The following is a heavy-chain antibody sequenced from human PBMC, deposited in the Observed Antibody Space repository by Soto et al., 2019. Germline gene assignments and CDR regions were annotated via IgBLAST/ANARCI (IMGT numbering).Heavy chain of an antibody. Sequence: QITLKESGPMLVKPTQTLTLTCTFSGFSLTTRPVGVGWIRQPPGKALEFVTVIYWDDDRRSNPSLKSRVTITKDTSSNQVVLTMTDMDPVDTATYFCAHTRNMNGNWDQGYFDNWGQGILVTVSS. J-gene: IGHJ4*02. CDR3: AHTRNMNGNWDQGYFDN. V-gene: IGHV2-5*02. CDR2: IYWDDDR. CDR1: GFSLTTRPVG. D-gene: IGHD7-27*01.